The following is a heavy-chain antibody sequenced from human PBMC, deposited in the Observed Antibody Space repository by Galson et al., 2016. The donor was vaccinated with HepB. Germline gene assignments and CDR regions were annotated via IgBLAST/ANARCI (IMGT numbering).Heavy chain of an antibody. V-gene: IGHV3-23*01. J-gene: IGHJ5*02. CDR1: GFTFSNYA. CDR2: ITGSASKT. CDR3: ARDRTARAALDL. D-gene: IGHD6-13*01. Sequence: SLRLSCAASGFTFSNYAMSWVRQAPGKGLKWIATITGSASKTYHADSVRGQFTISRDNAKNSLFLQMNSLRAEDTAVYYCARDRTARAALDLWGQGTLVTVSS.